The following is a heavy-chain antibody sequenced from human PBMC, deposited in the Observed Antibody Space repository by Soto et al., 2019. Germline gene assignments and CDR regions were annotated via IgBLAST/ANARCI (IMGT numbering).Heavy chain of an antibody. J-gene: IGHJ6*02. Sequence: QVQLVQSGAEVKKPGASVKVSCKASGYTFTNYYMHWVRQAPGQGLEWVGMFNPSDDTTCYAQKFQGRVTMTRDTSPSTVYMELRSLRSDDTAVYYCAREPSSLAAAGSSYGLDVWGQGTSVTVSS. CDR2: FNPSDDTT. CDR1: GYTFTNYY. V-gene: IGHV1-46*01. CDR3: AREPSSLAAAGSSYGLDV. D-gene: IGHD6-13*01.